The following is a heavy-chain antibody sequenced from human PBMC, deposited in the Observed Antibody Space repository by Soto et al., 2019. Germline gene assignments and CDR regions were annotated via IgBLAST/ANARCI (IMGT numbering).Heavy chain of an antibody. Sequence: QVQLVQSGAEVRKPGSSVKVSCEASGGSFISYIFTWVRQAPGQGLEWMGRSIPIQGRADYALKFQDRVTITADRSTHSVYMELRSLRPEDTALYYCAKSLVFVDHANMDVWGKGPTVTVSS. D-gene: IGHD2-21*01. CDR2: SIPIQGRA. V-gene: IGHV1-69*02. J-gene: IGHJ6*03. CDR3: AKSLVFVDHANMDV. CDR1: GGSFISYI.